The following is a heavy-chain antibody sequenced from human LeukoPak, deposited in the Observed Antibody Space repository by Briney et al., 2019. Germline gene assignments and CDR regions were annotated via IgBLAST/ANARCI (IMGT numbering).Heavy chain of an antibody. CDR2: INPNSGGT. CDR3: ARDQGSGWYWAYYFDY. J-gene: IGHJ4*02. D-gene: IGHD6-19*01. V-gene: IGHV1-2*02. Sequence: ASVNVSCKASGYTFTGYYMQWVRQAPAQGLEWMGWINPNSGGTNYAQKFQGRVTMTRDTSISTAYMELSRLRSDDTAVYYCARDQGSGWYWAYYFDYWGQGTLVTVSS. CDR1: GYTFTGYY.